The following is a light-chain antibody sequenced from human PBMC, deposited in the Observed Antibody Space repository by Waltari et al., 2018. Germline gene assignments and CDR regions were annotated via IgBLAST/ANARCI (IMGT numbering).Light chain of an antibody. CDR2: DVS. CDR3: SSYTSSSTPEV. V-gene: IGLV2-14*03. Sequence: QSALTQPASVSGSPGQSITISCTGTSSDVGGYKYVSWYQQHPGKAPKLMIYDVSNRPSGVSNRFSCSKSGNTASLTISGLQAEDEADYYCSSYTSSSTPEVFGTGTKVTIL. CDR1: SSDVGGYKY. J-gene: IGLJ1*01.